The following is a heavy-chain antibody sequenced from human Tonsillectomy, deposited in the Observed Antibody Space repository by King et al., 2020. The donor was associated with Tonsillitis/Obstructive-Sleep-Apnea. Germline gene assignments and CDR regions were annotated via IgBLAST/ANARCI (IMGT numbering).Heavy chain of an antibody. CDR2: ISSSSTYI. J-gene: IGHJ3*02. Sequence: VQLVESGGGLVKPGGSLRLSCAASGFKFSSYSMNWVRQAPGKGLEWVSSISSSSTYIYYADSVKGRFTISRDNAKNSLYLQLNSLRAEDTAVYYCARGTYSMFVPVDAFDIWGQGTMVTVPS. D-gene: IGHD3-10*01. CDR3: ARGTYSMFVPVDAFDI. CDR1: GFKFSSYS. V-gene: IGHV3-21*01.